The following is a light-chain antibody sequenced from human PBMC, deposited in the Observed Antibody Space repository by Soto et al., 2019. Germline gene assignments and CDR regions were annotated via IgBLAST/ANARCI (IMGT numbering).Light chain of an antibody. Sequence: QSVLTQPPSASGTPGQRITISCSGGSSNMGSNTVNWFQQLPGTAPKLLSYNNNQRPSGVPDRFSGSKSGTSASLAISGLQSEDEADYYCAAWDDSLDAVVFGGGTKLTVL. V-gene: IGLV1-44*01. CDR1: SSNMGSNT. J-gene: IGLJ2*01. CDR3: AAWDDSLDAVV. CDR2: NNN.